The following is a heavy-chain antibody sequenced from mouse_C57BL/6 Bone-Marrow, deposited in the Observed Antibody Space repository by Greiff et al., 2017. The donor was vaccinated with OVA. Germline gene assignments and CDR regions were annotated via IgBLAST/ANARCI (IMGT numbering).Heavy chain of an antibody. D-gene: IGHD2-4*01. CDR1: GFNIKDDC. CDR3: TTWRLRPYYYAMDY. V-gene: IGHV14-4*01. Sequence: EVQLQQSGAELVRPGASVKLSCTASGFNIKDDCMHWVKQRPEQGLEWIGWIDPENGDTEYASKFQGKATITADTSSNTAYLQLSSLTSEDTAVYYCTTWRLRPYYYAMDYWGQGTSVTVSS. J-gene: IGHJ4*01. CDR2: IDPENGDT.